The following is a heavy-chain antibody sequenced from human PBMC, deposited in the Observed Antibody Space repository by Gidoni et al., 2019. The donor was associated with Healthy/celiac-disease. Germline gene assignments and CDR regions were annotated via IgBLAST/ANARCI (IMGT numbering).Heavy chain of an antibody. Sequence: QLVQTGADVQKPDASVKLSCTASGYHFTGSYLPWVGQDPVQGLEWMGGMNPTSGGTNVEQKFKGWVTRTRDTSTITAYMELSRLRSDDTAVYYCARGVLSRGGSFYYYYGMDVWGQGTTVTVSS. V-gene: IGHV1-2*04. CDR3: ARGVLSRGGSFYYYYGMDV. CDR2: MNPTSGGT. D-gene: IGHD2-15*01. J-gene: IGHJ6*02. CDR1: GYHFTGSY.